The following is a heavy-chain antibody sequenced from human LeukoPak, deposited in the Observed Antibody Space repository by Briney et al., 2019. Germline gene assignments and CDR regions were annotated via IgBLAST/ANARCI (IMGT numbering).Heavy chain of an antibody. J-gene: IGHJ4*02. Sequence: SVKVSCKASGGTFSSYAFSWVRQAPGQGLEWMGGIIPIFGTANYAQKFQGRVTITADESTSTAYMELSSLRSEDTAVYYCASFGVYDFWSGYYPLDYWGQRTLVTVSS. V-gene: IGHV1-69*13. CDR2: IIPIFGTA. D-gene: IGHD3-3*01. CDR3: ASFGVYDFWSGYYPLDY. CDR1: GGTFSSYA.